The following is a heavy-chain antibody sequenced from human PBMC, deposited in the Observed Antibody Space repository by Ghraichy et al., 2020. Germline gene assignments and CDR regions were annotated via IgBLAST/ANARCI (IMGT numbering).Heavy chain of an antibody. CDR1: GFTFSSYA. D-gene: IGHD5-18*01. Sequence: GGSLRLSCAASGFTFSSYAMSWVRQAPGKGLEWVSAISGSGGSTYYADSVKGRFTISRDNSKNTLYLQMNSLRAEDTAVYYCAKIFPIQLWDLFAFDIWGQGTMVTVSS. CDR2: ISGSGGST. CDR3: AKIFPIQLWDLFAFDI. J-gene: IGHJ3*02. V-gene: IGHV3-23*01.